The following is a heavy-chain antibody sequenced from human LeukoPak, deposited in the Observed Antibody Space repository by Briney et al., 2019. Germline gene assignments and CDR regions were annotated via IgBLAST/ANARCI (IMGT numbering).Heavy chain of an antibody. Sequence: ASVKVSCKASGYTFTSYGISWVRQAPGQGLEWMGRINPNSGGTNYAQKFQGRVTMTRDTSISTAYMELSRLRSDDTAVYYCAGSSGWYATDAFDIWGQGTMVTVSS. J-gene: IGHJ3*02. V-gene: IGHV1-2*06. CDR3: AGSSGWYATDAFDI. CDR2: INPNSGGT. CDR1: GYTFTSYG. D-gene: IGHD6-19*01.